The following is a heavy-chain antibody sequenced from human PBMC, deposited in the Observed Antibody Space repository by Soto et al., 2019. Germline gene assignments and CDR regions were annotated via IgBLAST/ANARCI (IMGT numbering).Heavy chain of an antibody. CDR3: ARAPRYFDILTGSYYFDY. J-gene: IGHJ4*02. CDR2: IDYSGST. D-gene: IGHD3-9*01. V-gene: IGHV4-31*03. CDR1: GGSITSGGYY. Sequence: SETLSLTCTVSGGSITSGGYYWSWIRQHPGKGLEWIGYIDYSGSTDYNPSLKSRVTISVDTSKDLFSLKVSSVTAADTAVYYCARAPRYFDILTGSYYFDYWDQGTLVTVSS.